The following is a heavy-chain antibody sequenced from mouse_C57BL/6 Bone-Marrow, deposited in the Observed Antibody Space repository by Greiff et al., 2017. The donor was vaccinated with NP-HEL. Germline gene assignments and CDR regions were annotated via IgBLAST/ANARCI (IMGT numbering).Heavy chain of an antibody. J-gene: IGHJ3*01. CDR1: GYSITSGYY. CDR3: ARGGAINYYGSSPWFAY. V-gene: IGHV3-6*01. Sequence: EVKLQESGPGLVKPSQSLSLTCSVTGYSITSGYYWNWIRQFPGNKLEWMGYISYDGSNNYNPSLKNRISITRDTSKNQFFLKLNSVTTEDTATYYCARGGAINYYGSSPWFAYWGQGTLVTVSA. CDR2: ISYDGSN. D-gene: IGHD1-1*01.